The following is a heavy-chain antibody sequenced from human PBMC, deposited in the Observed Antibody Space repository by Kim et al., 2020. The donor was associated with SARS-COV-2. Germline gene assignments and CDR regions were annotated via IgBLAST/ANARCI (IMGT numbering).Heavy chain of an antibody. V-gene: IGHV4-34*01. J-gene: IGHJ4*02. CDR3: VRGVDRTKTGID. CDR2: IHPTGTT. CDR1: GGPFCGYY. Sequence: SETLSLTCAVTGGPFCGYYCSWIRQSPGKGLEWIGEIHPTGTTDYNPSLSSRVAMSIDTSENHFSLRLTSVTAADTAVYYCVRGVDRTKTGIDWGQGSLV. D-gene: IGHD1-7*01.